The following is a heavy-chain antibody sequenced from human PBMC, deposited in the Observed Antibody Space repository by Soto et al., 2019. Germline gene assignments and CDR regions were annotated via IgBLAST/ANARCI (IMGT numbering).Heavy chain of an antibody. J-gene: IGHJ6*02. CDR1: GFTFGDYA. V-gene: IGHV3-49*04. Sequence: PGGSLRLSCTASGFTFGDYAMSWVRQAPGKGLEWVGFIRSKAYGGTTEYAASVKGRFTISRDDSKSIAYLQMNSLKTEDTAVYYCGRWGYYYGMDVWGQGTTVTVSS. CDR2: IRSKAYGGTT. CDR3: GRWGYYYGMDV. D-gene: IGHD3-16*01.